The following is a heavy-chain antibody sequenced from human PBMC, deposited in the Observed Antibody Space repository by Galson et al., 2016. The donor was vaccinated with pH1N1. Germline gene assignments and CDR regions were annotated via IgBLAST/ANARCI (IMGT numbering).Heavy chain of an antibody. CDR1: GYTFTSYH. J-gene: IGHJ4*02. D-gene: IGHD5-18*01. Sequence: SVKVSCKASGYTFTSYHMHWVRQAPGQGLEWMGIINPSDGSASSAQMFQGRITMTRDTSTSIVYMELSSLRSEDTAVYYCARAGKSVDTTMVNRGYFDSWGQGTLVTVSS. CDR2: INPSDGSA. CDR3: ARAGKSVDTTMVNRGYFDS. V-gene: IGHV1-46*01.